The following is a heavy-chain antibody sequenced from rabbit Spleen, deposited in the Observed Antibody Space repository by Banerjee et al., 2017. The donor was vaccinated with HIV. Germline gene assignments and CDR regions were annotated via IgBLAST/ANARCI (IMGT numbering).Heavy chain of an antibody. J-gene: IGHJ4*01. Sequence: QQQLVESGGGLVKPDGSLTLTCTASGFSFSSSDYMCWVRQAPGKGLEWIGCIRTGSGSTYYASWAKGRFTISKTSSTTVTLQLNSLTAADTATYFCVRALATMSMGPDLLGQGTLVTVS. CDR3: VRALATMSMGPDL. CDR1: GFSFSSSDY. CDR2: IRTGSGST. D-gene: IGHD2-1*01. V-gene: IGHV1S45*01.